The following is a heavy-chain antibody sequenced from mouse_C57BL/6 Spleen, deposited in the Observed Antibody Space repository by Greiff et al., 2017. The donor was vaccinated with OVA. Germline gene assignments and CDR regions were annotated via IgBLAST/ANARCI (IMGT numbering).Heavy chain of an antibody. Sequence: VQGVESGPELVKPGASVKISCKASGYAFSSSWMNWVKQRPGKGLEWIGRIYPGDGDTNYNGKFKGKATLTADKSSSTAYMQLSSLTSEDSAVYFCASLYYYGSSHWYFDVWGTGTTVTVSS. CDR3: ASLYYYGSSHWYFDV. D-gene: IGHD1-1*01. CDR2: IYPGDGDT. J-gene: IGHJ1*03. CDR1: GYAFSSSW. V-gene: IGHV1-82*01.